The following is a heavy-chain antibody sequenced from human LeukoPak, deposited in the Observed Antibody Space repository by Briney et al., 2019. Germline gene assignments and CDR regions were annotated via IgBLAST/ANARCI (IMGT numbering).Heavy chain of an antibody. CDR3: ARGRGGGGSSNNWFDP. V-gene: IGHV4-59*01. CDR1: GDSIKSYY. J-gene: IGHJ5*02. D-gene: IGHD2-15*01. CDR2: VFDSGGT. Sequence: SETLSLTCTVSGDSIKSYYWNWIRQPPGKGLEWIGYVFDSGGTNYNPSLKSRVTISVDTSKNQFSLKLSSMTAADTAVYYCARGRGGGGSSNNWFDPWGQGTLVTVPS.